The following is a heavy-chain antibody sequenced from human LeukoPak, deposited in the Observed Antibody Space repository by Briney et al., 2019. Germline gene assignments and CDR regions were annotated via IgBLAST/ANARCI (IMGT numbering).Heavy chain of an antibody. CDR3: ARGGGYNYGTFDY. Sequence: GASLKISCKASGSIFTNYWIGWVRQMPGKGLEWRGIFYPGDSDTRYSPSFQGQVTISADTSISTAYLQCSSLKASDTAMYYCARGGGYNYGTFDYWGQGTLVTVSS. CDR1: GSIFTNYW. D-gene: IGHD5-18*01. V-gene: IGHV5-51*01. CDR2: FYPGDSDT. J-gene: IGHJ4*02.